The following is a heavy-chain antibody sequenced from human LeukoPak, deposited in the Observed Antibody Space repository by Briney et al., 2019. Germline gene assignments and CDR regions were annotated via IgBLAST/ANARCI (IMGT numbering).Heavy chain of an antibody. J-gene: IGHJ4*02. Sequence: SETLSLTCAVYGGSSSGYYWSWIRQPPGKGLEWIGEINHSGSTNYNPSLKSRVTISVDTSKNQFSLKLGSVTAADTAVYYCARGGRYYYDSSGYYYGYWGQGTLVTVSS. CDR1: GGSSSGYY. D-gene: IGHD3-22*01. CDR3: ARGGRYYYDSSGYYYGY. V-gene: IGHV4-34*01. CDR2: INHSGST.